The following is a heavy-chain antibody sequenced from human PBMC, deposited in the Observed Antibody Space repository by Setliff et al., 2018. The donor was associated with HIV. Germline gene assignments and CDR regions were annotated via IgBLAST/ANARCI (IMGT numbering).Heavy chain of an antibody. CDR1: GGTFRKYA. CDR2: IIPIFGTT. V-gene: IGHV1-69*13. D-gene: IGHD3-3*01. J-gene: IGHJ4*02. CDR3: ARDLGGNLDY. Sequence: ASVKVSCKASGGTFRKYAISWVRQAPGQGLEWMGGIIPIFGTTNHAQKFQGRVTITADESASIVYMELSSLRSEDTAAYYCARDLGGNLDYWGQGTLVTVSS.